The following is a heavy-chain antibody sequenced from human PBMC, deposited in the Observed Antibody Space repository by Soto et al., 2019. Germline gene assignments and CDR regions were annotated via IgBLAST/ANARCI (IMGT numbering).Heavy chain of an antibody. D-gene: IGHD2-2*01. CDR1: GYTFTSYA. CDR3: ARERVPAAMRNNWFDP. Sequence: GASVKVSCKASGYTFTSYAMHWVRQAPGQRLEWMGWVNAGNGNTKYSQKFQGRVTITRDTSASTAYMELSSLRSEDTAVYYCARERVPAAMRNNWFDPWGQGTLVTVSS. V-gene: IGHV1-3*01. CDR2: VNAGNGNT. J-gene: IGHJ5*02.